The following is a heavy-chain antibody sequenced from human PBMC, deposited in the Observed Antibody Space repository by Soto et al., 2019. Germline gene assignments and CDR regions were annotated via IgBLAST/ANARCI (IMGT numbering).Heavy chain of an antibody. CDR3: ARDKLSYDSSGYYGY. Sequence: PGGSLRLSCAASGFNFNSYGIHWVRQAPGKGLEWVAVIWYDGSNKYYADSVKGRFTISRDISKNTVYLQMNSVRAEDMAVYFCARDKLSYDSSGYYGYWGQGSLVTVPQ. J-gene: IGHJ4*02. CDR1: GFNFNSYG. CDR2: IWYDGSNK. V-gene: IGHV3-33*01. D-gene: IGHD3-22*01.